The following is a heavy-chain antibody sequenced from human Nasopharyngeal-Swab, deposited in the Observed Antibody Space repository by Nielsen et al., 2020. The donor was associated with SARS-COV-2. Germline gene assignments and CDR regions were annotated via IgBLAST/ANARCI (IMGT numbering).Heavy chain of an antibody. CDR3: ARVNNGGGMVPASYSFFMDV. Sequence: SQTLSLTCGLHGASFSGYYWGWIRQPPGKGLEWIGDITRSGNTNYNPPLRSRATISVPTSKGEFSLKLPSVPAADTAIYFCARVNNGGGMVPASYSFFMDVWGKGTSVAVSS. CDR2: ITRSGNT. V-gene: IGHV4-34*01. J-gene: IGHJ6*03. CDR1: GASFSGYY. D-gene: IGHD3-3*02.